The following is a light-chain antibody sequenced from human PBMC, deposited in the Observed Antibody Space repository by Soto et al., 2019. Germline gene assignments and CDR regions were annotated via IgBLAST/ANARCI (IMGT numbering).Light chain of an antibody. J-gene: IGLJ2*01. CDR1: SSDADAYNY. V-gene: IGLV2-14*03. CDR3: SSYTSSTLL. CDR2: DVS. Sequence: QSALTQPASVSGSPGQSIIISCTGTSSDADAYNYVSWYQHHPVKAPKLLIYDVSNRPSGISNRFSGSKSGNTASLTISGLQPEDEADYFCSSYTSSTLLFGGGTKLTVL.